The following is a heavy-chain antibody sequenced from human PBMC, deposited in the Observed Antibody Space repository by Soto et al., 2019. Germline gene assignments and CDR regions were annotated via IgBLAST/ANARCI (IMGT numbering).Heavy chain of an antibody. CDR1: GYTFTCYA. Sequence: ASVKVSCRASGYTFTCYAMHWVRQAPGQRLEWMGWINAGNGNTKYSQKFQGRVTITRDTSASTAYMELSSLRSEDTAVYYCARVQRGYYDSSGYPEYFQHWGQGTLVTVSS. J-gene: IGHJ1*01. D-gene: IGHD3-22*01. CDR3: ARVQRGYYDSSGYPEYFQH. CDR2: INAGNGNT. V-gene: IGHV1-3*01.